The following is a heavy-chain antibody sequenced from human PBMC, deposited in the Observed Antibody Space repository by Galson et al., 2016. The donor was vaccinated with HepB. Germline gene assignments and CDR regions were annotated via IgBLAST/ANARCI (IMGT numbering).Heavy chain of an antibody. CDR1: GFTFTDFG. CDR3: GKHGGFDY. Sequence: SLRLSCAATGFTFTDFGMHWVRQAPGKGPEWVAVVSYDGTNRDYADSVKGRFTISRDDSKNTLYLYMNSLRAGDTAVYYCGKHGGFDYWGQGALVTVSS. J-gene: IGHJ4*02. D-gene: IGHD3-16*01. V-gene: IGHV3-30*18. CDR2: VSYDGTNR.